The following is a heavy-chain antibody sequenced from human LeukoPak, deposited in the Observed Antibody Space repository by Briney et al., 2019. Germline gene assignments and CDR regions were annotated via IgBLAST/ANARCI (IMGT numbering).Heavy chain of an antibody. CDR1: GFTFSSSS. V-gene: IGHV3-74*01. CDR2: INSDGSST. D-gene: IGHD4-17*01. J-gene: IGHJ4*02. Sequence: PGGSLRLSCAASGFTFSSSSMSWVRQAPGKGLVWVSRINSDGSSTTSADSVKGRSTISRDNAKNTLYLQMNSLRAEDTAVYYCAKGGATVIDYWGQGTLVTVSS. CDR3: AKGGATVIDY.